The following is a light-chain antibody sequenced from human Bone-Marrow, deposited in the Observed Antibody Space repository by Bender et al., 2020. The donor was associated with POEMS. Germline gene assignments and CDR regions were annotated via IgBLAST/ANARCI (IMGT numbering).Light chain of an antibody. V-gene: IGLV3-21*02. Sequence: SYVLTQPPSVSVAPGQTARITCGGNNIGSKSVHWYQQKPGQAPVMVVYDDNDRPSGIPERFSGSNSGNTATLTISRVEAGEEADYYCQVWDRTVVFGGGTKLTVL. J-gene: IGLJ2*01. CDR3: QVWDRTVV. CDR1: NIGSKS. CDR2: DDN.